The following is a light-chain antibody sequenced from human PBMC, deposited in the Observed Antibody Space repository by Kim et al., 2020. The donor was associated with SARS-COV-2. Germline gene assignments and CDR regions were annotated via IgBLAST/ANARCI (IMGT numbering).Light chain of an antibody. CDR3: QQYVGSPYT. CDR2: GAS. Sequence: EIVLTQSPGTLSLSPGERATLSCRASESVRGNQLAWYQQKRGQAPRLLIYGASSRAGGIPDRFSGSGSGSDFTLTISRLQPEDFAVYFCQQYVGSPYTFGQGTKLEIK. J-gene: IGKJ2*01. CDR1: ESVRGNQ. V-gene: IGKV3-20*01.